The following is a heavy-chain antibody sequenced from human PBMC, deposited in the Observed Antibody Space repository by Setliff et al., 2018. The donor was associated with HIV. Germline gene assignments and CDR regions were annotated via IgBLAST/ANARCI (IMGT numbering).Heavy chain of an antibody. CDR1: GDSINIHSW. CDR3: ARGRQIGVEGAGGFDI. V-gene: IGHV4-4*02. CDR2: IYYSGST. J-gene: IGHJ3*02. D-gene: IGHD1-26*01. Sequence: SETLSLTCIVSGDSINIHSWWTWVRQPPTKGLEWIGEIYYSGSTDYKPSLKSRVNISVDKSKKQLSLRLSSVTAADTAAYYCARGRQIGVEGAGGFDIWGQGTVVTVSS.